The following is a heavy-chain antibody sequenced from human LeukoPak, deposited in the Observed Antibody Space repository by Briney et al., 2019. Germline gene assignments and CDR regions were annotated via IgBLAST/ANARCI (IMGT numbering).Heavy chain of an antibody. CDR1: RFSFSSYS. J-gene: IGHJ4*02. V-gene: IGHV3-48*01. Sequence: PGGSLRLSCAASRFSFSSYSMNWVRQAPGKGLEWVSYITSSSSAMHYADAVKGRFAISRDNAKNSLYLQMNSLRAEDTALYYCARKSGSSGYPLDNWGQGTLATVSS. CDR3: ARKSGSSGYPLDN. D-gene: IGHD3-22*01. CDR2: ITSSSSAM.